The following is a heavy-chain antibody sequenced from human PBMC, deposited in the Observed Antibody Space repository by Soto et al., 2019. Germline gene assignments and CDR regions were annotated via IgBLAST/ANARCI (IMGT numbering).Heavy chain of an antibody. Sequence: GESLKISCKASGYSFPTYWIGWVRQVPGKGLEWLGIIYPGDSDTRYSPSFQGQVTISADKSITTAHLQWNSLKASDTGIYYCARHLDIRQWLGQYYFHSMDVWGQGTTVTVSS. D-gene: IGHD6-19*01. V-gene: IGHV5-51*01. CDR3: ARHLDIRQWLGQYYFHSMDV. J-gene: IGHJ6*02. CDR1: GYSFPTYW. CDR2: IYPGDSDT.